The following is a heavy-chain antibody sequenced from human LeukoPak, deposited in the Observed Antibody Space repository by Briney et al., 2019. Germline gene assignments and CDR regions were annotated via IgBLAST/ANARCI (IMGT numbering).Heavy chain of an antibody. J-gene: IGHJ4*02. CDR1: GYTFSNSW. Sequence: GESLKISCRGSGYTFSNSWIAWVRQTPEKGLEWMGIIYPDDSHTRYSPSFQGQVTISADKSISTAYLQWSSLKASDTAMYYCARKNSGYDYWGQGTLVTVSS. CDR2: IYPDDSHT. V-gene: IGHV5-51*01. D-gene: IGHD5-12*01. CDR3: ARKNSGYDY.